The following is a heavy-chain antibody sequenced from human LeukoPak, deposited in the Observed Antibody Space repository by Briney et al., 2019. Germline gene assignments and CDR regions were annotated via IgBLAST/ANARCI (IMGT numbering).Heavy chain of an antibody. J-gene: IGHJ4*02. CDR3: AKDPRYDMLTGYDLNYFDY. Sequence: GGSLRLSCAASGFTFSSYAMSWVRQAPGKGLEWVSAISGSGGSTYYADSVKGRFTISRDNSKNTLYLQMNSLRAEDTAVYYCAKDPRYDMLTGYDLNYFDYWGQGTLVTVSS. D-gene: IGHD3-9*01. CDR1: GFTFSSYA. V-gene: IGHV3-23*01. CDR2: ISGSGGST.